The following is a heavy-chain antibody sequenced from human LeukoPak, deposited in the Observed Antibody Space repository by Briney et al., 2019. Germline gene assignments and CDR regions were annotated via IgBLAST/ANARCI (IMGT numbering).Heavy chain of an antibody. Sequence: ASVNVSCKASGYTFTSYDINWVRQAPGQGLEWMGWMNPNSGNTGYAQKFQGRVTITRNTPISTAYMELSSLRSEDTAVYYCARVTPNYKEELLGGVFDYWGQGTLVTVSS. CDR2: MNPNSGNT. J-gene: IGHJ4*02. D-gene: IGHD1-26*01. CDR1: GYTFTSYD. CDR3: ARVTPNYKEELLGGVFDY. V-gene: IGHV1-8*03.